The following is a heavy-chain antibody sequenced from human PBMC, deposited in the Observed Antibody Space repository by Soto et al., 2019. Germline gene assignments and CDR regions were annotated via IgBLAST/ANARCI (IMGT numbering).Heavy chain of an antibody. J-gene: IGHJ4*02. CDR1: GYTFTDYF. CDR3: ASSTSSYLRPDY. Sequence: ASVKVSCKASGYTFTDYFIHWVRQAPGQGLEWMGWINPNSGGTNYVQKFQGRVTMTRDTSISTAYMELSRLRSDDTAVYYCASSTSSYLRPDYWGQGTLVTVSS. CDR2: INPNSGGT. D-gene: IGHD6-6*01. V-gene: IGHV1-2*02.